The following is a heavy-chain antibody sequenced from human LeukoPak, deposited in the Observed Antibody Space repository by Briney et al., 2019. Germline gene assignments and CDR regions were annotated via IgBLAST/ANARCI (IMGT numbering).Heavy chain of an antibody. CDR1: GFTFSSYG. V-gene: IGHV3-33*01. J-gene: IGHJ4*02. CDR3: ARDLFVVVPAAIWGGTFYFDY. D-gene: IGHD2-2*01. Sequence: GGSLRLSCAASGFTFSSYGLHWVRQAPGKGPEWVAVIWYDGSNKYYADSVKGRFTISRDNSKNTLYLQMNSLRAEDTAVYYCARDLFVVVPAAIWGGTFYFDYWGQGTLVTVSS. CDR2: IWYDGSNK.